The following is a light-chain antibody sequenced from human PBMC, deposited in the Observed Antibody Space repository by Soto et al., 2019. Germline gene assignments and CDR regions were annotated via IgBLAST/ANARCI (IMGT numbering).Light chain of an antibody. CDR2: GAS. CDR1: QSLSNIY. CDR3: QQYDTSPYT. J-gene: IGKJ2*01. Sequence: EIVLTQSPGTLSLSPGERATLACRASQSLSNIYLAWYQQKPGQAPRLLIYGASSRATGIPDRFSGSGSGADFTLTITRLEPEDFAVYYCQQYDTSPYTFGQGTKLEIK. V-gene: IGKV3-20*01.